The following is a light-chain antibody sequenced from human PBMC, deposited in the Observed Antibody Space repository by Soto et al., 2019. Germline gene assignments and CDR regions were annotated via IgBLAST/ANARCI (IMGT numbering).Light chain of an antibody. CDR3: SSFTTSTSDV. J-gene: IGLJ1*01. CDR1: SSDVGAYDY. CDR2: DVS. Sequence: QSALTQPASVSGSPGQSITISCTGTSSDVGAYDYVSWYQQHPGEVPKLMIFDVSDRPSGVSNRSSGSKSGNTASLTISGLQAEDEADYYCSSFTTSTSDVFGTGTKLTVL. V-gene: IGLV2-14*03.